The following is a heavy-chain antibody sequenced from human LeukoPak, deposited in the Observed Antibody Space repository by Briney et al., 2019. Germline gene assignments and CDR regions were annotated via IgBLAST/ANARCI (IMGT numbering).Heavy chain of an antibody. CDR3: ARDVGANGFHFDY. D-gene: IGHD1-26*01. CDR2: ISSSGSTI. V-gene: IGHV3-48*03. J-gene: IGHJ4*02. CDR1: GFTFSSYE. Sequence: GGSLRLSCAASGFTFSSYEMNWVRQAPGKGLEWVSYISSSGSTIYYADSVKGRFTISRDNAKNPLYLQMNSLRAEDTAVYYCARDVGANGFHFDYWGQGTLVTVSS.